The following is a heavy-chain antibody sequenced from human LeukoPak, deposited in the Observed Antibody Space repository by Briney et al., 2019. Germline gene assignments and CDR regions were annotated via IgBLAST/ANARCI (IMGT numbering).Heavy chain of an antibody. CDR2: IKHDGSET. D-gene: IGHD6-19*01. J-gene: IGHJ3*02. CDR1: GFTFSNIW. V-gene: IGHV3-7*02. CDR3: ARVNSGWYDDAFDI. Sequence: PGGSLRLSCAASGFTFSNIWMSWVRQAPGKGLEWVANIKHDGSETNYVDSVKGRFTISGDNAKNSLHLQMNSLRAEDTAVYYCARVNSGWYDDAFDIWGQGTMVTVSS.